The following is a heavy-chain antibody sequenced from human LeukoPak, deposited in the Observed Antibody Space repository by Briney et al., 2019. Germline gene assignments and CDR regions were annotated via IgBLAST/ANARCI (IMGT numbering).Heavy chain of an antibody. CDR2: MNPNSGNT. V-gene: IGHV1-8*01. CDR1: GYTFTIYD. CDR3: ARGDLDY. J-gene: IGHJ4*02. Sequence: ASVTVSFTASGYTFTIYDINRVRQAPGQGLEWMGWMNPNSGNTGYAQKFQGRVTMTRNTSISTAYMELSSLRSEDTAVYFCARGDLDYWGQGALVTVSS.